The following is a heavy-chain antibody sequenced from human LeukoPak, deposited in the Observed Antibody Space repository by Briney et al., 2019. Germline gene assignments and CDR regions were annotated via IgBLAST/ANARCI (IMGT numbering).Heavy chain of an antibody. V-gene: IGHV4-34*01. D-gene: IGHD3-22*01. CDR2: INHSGST. J-gene: IGHJ3*02. CDR3: ARRYMIVVGRAFDI. Sequence: SETLPLTCAVYGGSFSGYYWSWIRQPPGKGLEWIGEINHSGSTNYNPSLKSRVTISVDTSKNQFSLKLSSVTAADTAVYYCARRYMIVVGRAFDIWGQGTMVTVSS. CDR1: GGSFSGYY.